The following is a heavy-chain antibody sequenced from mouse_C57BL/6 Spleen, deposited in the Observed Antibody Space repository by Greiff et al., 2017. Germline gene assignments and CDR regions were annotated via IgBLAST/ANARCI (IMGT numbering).Heavy chain of an antibody. CDR3: ARGGNYGNYVAWFAY. CDR2: LYPGSGST. J-gene: IGHJ3*01. Sequence: QVQLQQPGAELVKPGASVKMSCKASGYTFTSYWITWVKQRPGQGLEWIGDLYPGSGSTNYNEKFKSKATLTVDTSSSTAYMQLSSLTSEDSAVYYCARGGNYGNYVAWFAYWGQGTLVTVSA. D-gene: IGHD2-1*01. CDR1: GYTFTSYW. V-gene: IGHV1-55*01.